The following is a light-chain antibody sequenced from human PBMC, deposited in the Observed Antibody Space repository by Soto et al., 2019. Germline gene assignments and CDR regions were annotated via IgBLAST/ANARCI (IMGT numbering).Light chain of an antibody. V-gene: IGKV1-17*03. CDR3: LQHNSYPYT. CDR1: QDISRF. Sequence: VQITQSPSAMSASVGDRVTITCRASQDISRFVAWFKQKPGKAPERXIYDISTLQVGVPSRFSGGGSGTDFTLAISGLQPEDSETYYCLQHNSYPYTFGQGTKVDIK. CDR2: DIS. J-gene: IGKJ2*01.